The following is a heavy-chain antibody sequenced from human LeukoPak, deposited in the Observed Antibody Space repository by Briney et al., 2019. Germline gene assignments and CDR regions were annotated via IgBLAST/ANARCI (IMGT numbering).Heavy chain of an antibody. Sequence: SETLSLTCAVSGYSISSDYYWGRIRQPPGKGLEWIGSIYHSGRTYYNPSLKSRITISLDTSKNQFSLKLSSVTAADTAVYYCATYNWDDPDAFDIWGQGTMVTVSS. CDR1: GYSISSDYY. J-gene: IGHJ3*02. V-gene: IGHV4-38-2*01. CDR2: IYHSGRT. D-gene: IGHD1-20*01. CDR3: ATYNWDDPDAFDI.